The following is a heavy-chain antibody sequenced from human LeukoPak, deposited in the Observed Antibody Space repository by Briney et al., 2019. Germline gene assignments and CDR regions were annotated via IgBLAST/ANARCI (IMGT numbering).Heavy chain of an antibody. D-gene: IGHD6-19*01. CDR3: ASTLTVAGPSVMDV. CDR2: INHSGST. Sequence: PSETLSLTCAVYGGSFSGCYWSWIRQPPGKGLEWIGEINHSGSTNYNPSLKSRVTISVDTSKNQFSLKLSSVTAADTAVYYCASTLTVAGPSVMDVWGQGTTVTVSS. J-gene: IGHJ6*02. V-gene: IGHV4-34*01. CDR1: GGSFSGCY.